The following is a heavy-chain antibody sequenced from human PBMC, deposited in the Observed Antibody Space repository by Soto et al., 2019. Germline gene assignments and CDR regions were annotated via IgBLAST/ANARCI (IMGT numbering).Heavy chain of an antibody. CDR3: AKDLETGFDY. CDR1: GFTFSSYG. V-gene: IGHV3-30*18. J-gene: IGHJ4*02. Sequence: PGGSRRLSWAACGFTFSSYGMHWVRQAPGKGLEGVAVIAYDGSNKYYAETVKGRFTISRDNSKNTLYLQMKSLRAEDTAVYYCAKDLETGFDYWGQGT. CDR2: IAYDGSNK. D-gene: IGHD1-1*01.